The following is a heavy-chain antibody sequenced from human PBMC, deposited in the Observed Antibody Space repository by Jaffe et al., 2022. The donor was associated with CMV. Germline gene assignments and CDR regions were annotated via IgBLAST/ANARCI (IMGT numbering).Heavy chain of an antibody. J-gene: IGHJ5*02. Sequence: EVQLVESGGGLVQPGGSLRLSCTASGFTFSSYWMHWVRQTPGKGLVWVSRIKSDGSNIKYADSVKGRFTISRDNAKNTLYLQMNSLSAEDTAVYYCTRDNNSWFDPWGQGTLVTVSS. CDR2: IKSDGSNI. V-gene: IGHV3-74*03. CDR1: GFTFSSYW. CDR3: TRDNNSWFDP.